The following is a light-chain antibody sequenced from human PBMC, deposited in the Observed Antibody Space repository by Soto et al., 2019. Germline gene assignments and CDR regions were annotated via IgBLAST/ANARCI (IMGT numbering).Light chain of an antibody. V-gene: IGLV1-44*01. Sequence: QSVLAQSPSASGTPGQRVTISCSGSSSNIGNNAVNWYQHLPGTAPKLLVYSHNQRPSGVSDRFSGSQSGTSASLAISGLQSEDEADYYCASWDDRLNGDVFGPGTKVTVL. J-gene: IGLJ1*01. CDR1: SSNIGNNA. CDR2: SHN. CDR3: ASWDDRLNGDV.